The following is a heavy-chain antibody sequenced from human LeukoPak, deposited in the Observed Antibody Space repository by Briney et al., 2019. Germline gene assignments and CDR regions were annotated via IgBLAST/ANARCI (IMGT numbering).Heavy chain of an antibody. Sequence: PGGSLRLSCAASGFTFSSYSMNWVRQAPGKGLDWVSSISSGSYKYYADSVKGRCTISRDNAKNSLYLQMNSLRAEDTAVYYCARDSGGGNIVVVTAIPDYYGMDVWGQGTTVTVSS. CDR3: ARDSGGGNIVVVTAIPDYYGMDV. CDR2: ISSGSYK. CDR1: GFTFSSYS. V-gene: IGHV3-21*01. J-gene: IGHJ6*02. D-gene: IGHD2-21*02.